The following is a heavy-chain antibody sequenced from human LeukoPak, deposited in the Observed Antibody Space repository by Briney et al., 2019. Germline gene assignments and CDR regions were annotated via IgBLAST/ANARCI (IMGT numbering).Heavy chain of an antibody. CDR3: AKITFWGSFYTYYFDH. J-gene: IGHJ4*02. D-gene: IGHD3-3*01. CDR1: GFPFNAYN. CDR2: IRNDETEI. V-gene: IGHV3-30*02. Sequence: GGSLRLSCTAPGFPFNAYNIHWIRQAPGRGLEWVSFIRNDETEIHYADFVKGRFTISRDNSKNTLYLQMDSLRAEDSAIYYCAKITFWGSFYTYYFDHWGQGTLVTVSS.